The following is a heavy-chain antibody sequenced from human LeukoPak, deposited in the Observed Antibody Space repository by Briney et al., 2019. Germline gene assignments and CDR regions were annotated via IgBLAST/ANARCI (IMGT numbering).Heavy chain of an antibody. V-gene: IGHV3-23*01. J-gene: IGHJ3*02. Sequence: PGGSLRLSCAASGFSFNTYVMSWVRQAPGKGLEWVSTISTIAGSMYHADSVKGRFTISRDNSKNTLYLQMNSLRAEYTALYYCAKLSAWKGPRTFDIGGKGTRVTV. CDR1: GFSFNTYV. CDR3: AKLSAWKGPRTFDI. CDR2: ISTIAGSM. D-gene: IGHD1-1*01.